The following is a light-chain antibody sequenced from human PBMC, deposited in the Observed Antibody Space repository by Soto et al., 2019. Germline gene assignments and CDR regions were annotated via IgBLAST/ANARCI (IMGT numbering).Light chain of an antibody. Sequence: EIVLTQSPGTLSLSPGERATLSCRASQSVASRNLAWYQQKSGQAPRLLIYGASSRAIHTPDRFSGSGSGTDFTLTISGLEPEDFAVYYCQHFGNSLWTFGKGTKVDIK. CDR3: QHFGNSLWT. V-gene: IGKV3-20*01. CDR2: GAS. J-gene: IGKJ1*01. CDR1: QSVASRN.